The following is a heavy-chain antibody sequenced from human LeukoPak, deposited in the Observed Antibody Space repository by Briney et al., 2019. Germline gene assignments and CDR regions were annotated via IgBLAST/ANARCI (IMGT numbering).Heavy chain of an antibody. D-gene: IGHD5-24*01. V-gene: IGHV1-2*02. Sequence: SVKVSCKASGYTFIGYYMHWVRQAPGQGLEWMGWINPHSGGTNSEQNFQGRVTMSRDTSISTVYMELSRLRSDDTALYYCAREGVIGDGYNFFDYWGQGTLVTVSS. CDR3: AREGVIGDGYNFFDY. J-gene: IGHJ4*02. CDR1: GYTFIGYY. CDR2: INPHSGGT.